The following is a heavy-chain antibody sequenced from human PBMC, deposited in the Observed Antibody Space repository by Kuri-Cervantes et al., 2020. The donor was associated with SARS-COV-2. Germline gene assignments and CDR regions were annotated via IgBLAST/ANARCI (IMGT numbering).Heavy chain of an antibody. CDR2: INPNSGGT. CDR3: ARGPRGALYCSSTSCYLQHFGNHGGFDP. J-gene: IGHJ5*02. Sequence: ASVKVSCKASGYTFTGYYMHWVRQAPGQGLEWMGWINPNSGGTNYAQKFQGRVTMTRDTSISTAYMELSRLRSDDTAVYYCARGPRGALYCSSTSCYLQHFGNHGGFDPWGQGTLVTVSS. V-gene: IGHV1-2*02. D-gene: IGHD2-2*01. CDR1: GYTFTGYY.